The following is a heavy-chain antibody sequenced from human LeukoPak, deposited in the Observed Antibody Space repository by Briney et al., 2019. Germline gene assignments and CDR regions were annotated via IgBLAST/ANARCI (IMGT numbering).Heavy chain of an antibody. CDR1: GGTFSSYA. V-gene: IGHV1-69*06. Sequence: GASVKVSFKASGGTFSSYAISWVRQAPGQGLEWMGGIIPIFGTANYAQKFQGRVTITADKSTSTAYMELSSLRSEDTAVYYCARGTGTTLRASVGRPFDYWGQGTLVTVSS. CDR3: ARGTGTTLRASVGRPFDY. J-gene: IGHJ4*02. CDR2: IIPIFGTA. D-gene: IGHD1-1*01.